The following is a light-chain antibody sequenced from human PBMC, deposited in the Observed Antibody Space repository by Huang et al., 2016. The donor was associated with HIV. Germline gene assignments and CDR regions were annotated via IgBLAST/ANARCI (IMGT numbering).Light chain of an antibody. CDR2: GAS. Sequence: EIVMTKSPATLSLSPGERATLSCRASPSVSSNLAWYQQKPGQGPRLLIYGASTRATGIPARFSGSGSGTEFTLTISSLQSEDFAVYYCQQYNNWPPRFTFGPGTKVDIK. V-gene: IGKV3-15*01. J-gene: IGKJ3*01. CDR3: QQYNNWPPRFT. CDR1: PSVSSN.